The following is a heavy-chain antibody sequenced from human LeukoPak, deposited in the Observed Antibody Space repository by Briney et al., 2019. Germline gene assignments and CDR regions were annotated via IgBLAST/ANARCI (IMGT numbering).Heavy chain of an antibody. CDR1: GFTFSSYA. CDR3: AREVDSSGFLGYFDY. D-gene: IGHD6-19*01. J-gene: IGHJ4*02. V-gene: IGHV3-30-3*01. Sequence: GGSLRLSCAASGFTFSSYAMHWVRQAPGKGLEWVAVISYDGSNKYYADSVKGRFTISRDNSRNTLYLQMNSLRAEDTAVYYCAREVDSSGFLGYFDYWGQGTLVTVSS. CDR2: ISYDGSNK.